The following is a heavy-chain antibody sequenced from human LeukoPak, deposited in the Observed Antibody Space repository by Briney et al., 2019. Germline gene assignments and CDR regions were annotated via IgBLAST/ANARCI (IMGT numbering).Heavy chain of an antibody. V-gene: IGHV1-69*06. Sequence: SVKVSCKASGGTFSSNAISWVRQAPGQGLEWMGGIIPIFGTANYAQKFQGRVTITADKSTSTAYMELSSLRSEDTAVYYCARISRDGYPRGAFDIWGQGTMVTVSS. J-gene: IGHJ3*02. CDR2: IIPIFGTA. D-gene: IGHD5-24*01. CDR1: GGTFSSNA. CDR3: ARISRDGYPRGAFDI.